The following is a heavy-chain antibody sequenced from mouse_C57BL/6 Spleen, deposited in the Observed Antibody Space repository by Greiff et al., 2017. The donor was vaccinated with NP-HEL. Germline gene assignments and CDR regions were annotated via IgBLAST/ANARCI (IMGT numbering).Heavy chain of an antibody. J-gene: IGHJ2*01. CDR2: IDPENGDT. CDR3: TTFYDGDFDY. D-gene: IGHD2-3*01. CDR1: GFNIKDDY. Sequence: VHVKQSGAELVRPGASVKLSCTASGFNIKDDYMHWVKQRPEQGLEWIGWIDPENGDTEYASKFQGKATITADTSSNTAYLQLSSLTSEDTAVYYCTTFYDGDFDYWGQGTTLTVSS. V-gene: IGHV14-4*01.